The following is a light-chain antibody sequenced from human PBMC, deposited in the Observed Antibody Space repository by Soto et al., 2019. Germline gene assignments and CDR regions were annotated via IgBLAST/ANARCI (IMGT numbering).Light chain of an antibody. CDR3: QQRSNWPLT. Sequence: EIVLTQSPATLSLSRGERATFSCRASQSVTSYLAWYQQKTCQAPRIIIYDESNRATGIPDRVSGSGSGTDLNLTISRLEPEDFAVYHCQQRSNWPLTCGGGTKVDIK. V-gene: IGKV3-11*01. J-gene: IGKJ4*01. CDR1: QSVTSY. CDR2: DES.